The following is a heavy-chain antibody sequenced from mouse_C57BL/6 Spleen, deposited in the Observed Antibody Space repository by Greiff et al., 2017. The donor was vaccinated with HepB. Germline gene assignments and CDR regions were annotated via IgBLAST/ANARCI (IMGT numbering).Heavy chain of an antibody. J-gene: IGHJ2*01. V-gene: IGHV1-26*01. Sequence: VQLQQSGPELVKPGASVKISCKASGYTFTDYYMNWVKQSHGKSLEWIGDINPNNGGTSYNQKFKGKATLTVDKSSSTAYMELRSLTSEDSAVYYCAGAYYSNYFDYWGQGTTLTVSS. CDR3: AGAYYSNYFDY. CDR2: INPNNGGT. CDR1: GYTFTDYY. D-gene: IGHD2-5*01.